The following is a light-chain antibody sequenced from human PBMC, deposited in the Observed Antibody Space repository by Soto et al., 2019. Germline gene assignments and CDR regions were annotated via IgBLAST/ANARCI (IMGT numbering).Light chain of an antibody. CDR3: QQYDNSRWT. V-gene: IGKV3-20*01. CDR1: QSVPSNY. J-gene: IGKJ1*01. Sequence: EIGLTQSPGTLSLSPGDRATLSCRASQSVPSNYLAWYQQKPGQAPRLLIFGASTRAIGIPDRFRGSGSGTAFTLTISRLEPADFAVYYCQQYDNSRWTFGQGTKVDIK. CDR2: GAS.